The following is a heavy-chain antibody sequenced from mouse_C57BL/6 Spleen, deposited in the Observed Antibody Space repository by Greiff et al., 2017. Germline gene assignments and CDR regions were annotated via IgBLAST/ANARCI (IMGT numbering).Heavy chain of an antibody. CDR3: ARRDGSSHAMDY. J-gene: IGHJ4*01. V-gene: IGHV1-59*01. Sequence: VQLQQPGAELVRPGTSVKLSCKASGYTFTSYWMHWVKQRPGQGLEWIGVIDPSDSYTNYNQKFKGKATLTVDTSSSTAYMQLSSLTSEDSAVYYCARRDGSSHAMDYWGQGTSVTVSS. CDR2: IDPSDSYT. CDR1: GYTFTSYW. D-gene: IGHD1-1*01.